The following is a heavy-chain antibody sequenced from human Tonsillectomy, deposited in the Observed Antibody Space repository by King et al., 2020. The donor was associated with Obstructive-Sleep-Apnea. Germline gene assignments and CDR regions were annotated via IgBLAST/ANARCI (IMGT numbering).Heavy chain of an antibody. CDR3: ARTNGLLTAIPNPNWFDP. D-gene: IGHD2-21*02. J-gene: IGHJ5*02. CDR1: GFTFSTYT. V-gene: IGHV3-23*04. CDR2: LSGGGDST. Sequence: VQLVESGGGLVQPGGSLRLSCTASGFTFSTYTMSWVRQAPGKGLVWVSSLSGGGDSTDYADSVKGRFTISRDNSKNTLYLQMNSLTAEDPAVYFCARTNGLLTAIPNPNWFDPWGQGTLVTVSS.